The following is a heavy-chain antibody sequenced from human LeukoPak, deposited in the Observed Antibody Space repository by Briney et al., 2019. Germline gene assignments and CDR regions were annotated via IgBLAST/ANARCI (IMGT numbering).Heavy chain of an antibody. CDR3: AKDKAGVVPAATHFDF. J-gene: IGHJ4*02. Sequence: PGGSLRLSCAASGFTFSNYAMSWVRQAPGKGLGWVSAISGSGGSTYYADSVKGRFTSSRDNSKNTLYLQMNSLRAEDTAVYYCAKDKAGVVPAATHFDFWGQGTLVTVSS. CDR1: GFTFSNYA. D-gene: IGHD2-2*01. V-gene: IGHV3-23*01. CDR2: ISGSGGST.